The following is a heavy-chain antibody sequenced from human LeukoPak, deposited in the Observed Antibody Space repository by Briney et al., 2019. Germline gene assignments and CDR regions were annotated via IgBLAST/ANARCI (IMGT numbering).Heavy chain of an antibody. CDR3: ARDMDLLVPAAPPDAFDI. Sequence: ASVKVSCKASGYTFTGYYMHWVRQAPGHGLEWMGWISPNSGGTNYAQKFQGRVTMTRDTSISTAYMELSRLRSDDTGVYYCARDMDLLVPAAPPDAFDIWGQGTMLTVSS. J-gene: IGHJ3*02. CDR2: ISPNSGGT. CDR1: GYTFTGYY. V-gene: IGHV1-2*02. D-gene: IGHD2-2*01.